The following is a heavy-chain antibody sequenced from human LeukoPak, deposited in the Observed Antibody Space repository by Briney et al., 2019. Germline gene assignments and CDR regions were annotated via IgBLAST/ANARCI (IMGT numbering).Heavy chain of an antibody. V-gene: IGHV3-48*03. CDR2: ISGSGRTI. J-gene: IGHJ6*03. CDR1: GFTFSSYE. CDR3: ARGGYSSGWYYYYMDV. D-gene: IGHD6-19*01. Sequence: PGGSLRLSCAASGFTFSSYEMNWVRQAPGKGLEWVSYISGSGRTIYCADSVKGRFTISRDNAKNSLYLQMNSLRAEDTAVYYCARGGYSSGWYYYYMDVWGKGTTVTISS.